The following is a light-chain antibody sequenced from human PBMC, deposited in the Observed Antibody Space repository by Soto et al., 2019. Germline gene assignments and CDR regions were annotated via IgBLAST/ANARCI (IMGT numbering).Light chain of an antibody. Sequence: EIVLTQSPATLSLSPGERATLSCRASQSVSSYLAWYQQKPRQAPRLLIYDASNRATGIPDRFSGSGSGTDFTPTISRLEPADFAVYYCQKHSNWPPGTFGQGTKVDIK. CDR1: QSVSSY. CDR2: DAS. CDR3: QKHSNWPPGT. J-gene: IGKJ1*01. V-gene: IGKV3-11*01.